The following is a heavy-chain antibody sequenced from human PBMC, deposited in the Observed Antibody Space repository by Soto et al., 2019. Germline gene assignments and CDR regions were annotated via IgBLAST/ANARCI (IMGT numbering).Heavy chain of an antibody. CDR2: IDPSDSYT. Sequence: PGESLKISCKGSGYGFTSYWISWVRQMPGKGLEWMGRIDPSDSYTNYSPSFQGHVTISAGKSISTAYLQWSSLKASDTAMYYCARLIYYGSGYYYGMDVWGQGTTVTVSS. V-gene: IGHV5-10-1*01. CDR1: GYGFTSYW. D-gene: IGHD3-10*01. CDR3: ARLIYYGSGYYYGMDV. J-gene: IGHJ6*02.